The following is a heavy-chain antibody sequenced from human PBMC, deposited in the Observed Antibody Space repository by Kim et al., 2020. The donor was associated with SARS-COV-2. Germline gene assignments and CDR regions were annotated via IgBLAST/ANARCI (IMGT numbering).Heavy chain of an antibody. CDR1: GGSISSSNW. J-gene: IGHJ6*02. V-gene: IGHV4-4*02. CDR2: IYHSGST. CDR3: ARGGLLLWFGETRYYYYGMDV. Sequence: SETLSLTCAVSGGSISSSNWWSWVRQPPGKGLEWIGEIYHSGSTNYNPSLKSRVTISVDKSKNQFSLKLSSVTAADTAVYYCARGGLLLWFGETRYYYYGMDVWGQGTTVTVSS. D-gene: IGHD3-10*01.